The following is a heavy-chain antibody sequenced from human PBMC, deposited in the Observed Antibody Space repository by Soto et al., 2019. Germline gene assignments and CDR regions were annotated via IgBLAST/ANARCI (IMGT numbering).Heavy chain of an antibody. CDR3: ARDWFGNYFDY. CDR2: FYYTVST. D-gene: IGHD3-10*01. Sequence: PSETLSLTSTVSGGSVSSGNYYWSWIRQPPGKGLEWIGYFYYTVSTNYNPSLKSRVTISVDASKNQFSLQLNSVTPDDTAVYYCARDWFGNYFDYWGQGTLVTVSS. V-gene: IGHV4-61*01. J-gene: IGHJ4*02. CDR1: GGSVSSGNYY.